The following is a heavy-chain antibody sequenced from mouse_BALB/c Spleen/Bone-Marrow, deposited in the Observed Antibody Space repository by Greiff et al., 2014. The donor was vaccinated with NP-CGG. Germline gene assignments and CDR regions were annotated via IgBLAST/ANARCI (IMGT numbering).Heavy chain of an antibody. D-gene: IGHD2-3*01. CDR2: INPNNDGT. V-gene: IGHV1S81*02. J-gene: IGHJ4*01. CDR3: ARAAYDPYAMDY. CDR1: GYTFTSYY. Sequence: QVQLQQSGAELVKPGASVKLSCKASGYTFTSYYMYWVKQRPGQGFEWIGEINPNNDGTNFNEKFKSKATLTVDKSSSTAYMQLSSLTSEDSAVYYCARAAYDPYAMDYWGQGTSVTVSS.